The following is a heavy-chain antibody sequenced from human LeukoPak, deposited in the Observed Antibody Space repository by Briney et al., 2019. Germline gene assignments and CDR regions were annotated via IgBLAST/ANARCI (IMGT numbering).Heavy chain of an antibody. V-gene: IGHV1-69*13. CDR1: GGTFSSYA. Sequence: GASVKVSCKASGGTFSSYAISWVRQAPGQGLEWMRGIIPIFGTANYAQKFQGRVTITADESTSTAYMELSSLRSEDTAVYYCARESSSSDITFDYWGQGTLVTVSS. CDR2: IIPIFGTA. J-gene: IGHJ4*02. CDR3: ARESSSSDITFDY. D-gene: IGHD6-6*01.